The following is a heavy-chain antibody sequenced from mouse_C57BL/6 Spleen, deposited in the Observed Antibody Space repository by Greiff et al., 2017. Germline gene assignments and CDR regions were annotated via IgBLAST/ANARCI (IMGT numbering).Heavy chain of an antibody. V-gene: IGHV1-4*01. D-gene: IGHD1-1*01. CDR1: GYTFTSYT. Sequence: QVQLKQPGAELARPGASVKMSCKASGYTFTSYTMHWVKQRPGQGLEWIGYINPSSGYTKYNQKFKDKATLTADKSSSTAYMQLSSLTSEDSAVYDCARSLSSHHAMDYWGQGTSVTVSS. CDR2: INPSSGYT. CDR3: ARSLSSHHAMDY. J-gene: IGHJ4*01.